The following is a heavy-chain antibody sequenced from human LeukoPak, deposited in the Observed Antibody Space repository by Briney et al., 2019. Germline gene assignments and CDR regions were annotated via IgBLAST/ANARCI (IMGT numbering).Heavy chain of an antibody. CDR3: ARHSSGWYDYYYYGMDV. CDR1: GGTISSYY. CDR2: IYYSGST. D-gene: IGHD6-19*01. V-gene: IGHV4-59*01. J-gene: IGHJ6*02. Sequence: SETLSLTCTVSGGTISSYYWSWIRQPPGKGLEWIGYIYYSGSTNYNPSLKSRVTISVDTSKNQFSLKLSSVTAADTAVYYCARHSSGWYDYYYYGMDVWGQGTTVTLSS.